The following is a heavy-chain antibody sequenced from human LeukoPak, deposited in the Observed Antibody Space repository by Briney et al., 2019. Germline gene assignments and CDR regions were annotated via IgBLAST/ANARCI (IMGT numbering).Heavy chain of an antibody. CDR3: ASGVYNSLFYFDY. V-gene: IGHV3-66*01. J-gene: IGHJ4*02. CDR2: IYSGVST. D-gene: IGHD1-20*01. Sequence: GGSLRLSCAGSGFTVSSNYMNWVRQTPGKGLEWVSVIYSGVSTDYADSVKGRFTISRDNAKNTLYLQLNSLRAEDTAVYYCASGVYNSLFYFDYWGQGTLVTVSS. CDR1: GFTVSSNY.